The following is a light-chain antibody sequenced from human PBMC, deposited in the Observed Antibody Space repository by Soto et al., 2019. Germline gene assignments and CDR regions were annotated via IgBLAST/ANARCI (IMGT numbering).Light chain of an antibody. V-gene: IGLV1-44*01. CDR1: SSNLGDNA. CDR2: SYD. Sequence: QSVLTQPPSASGTPGQRVTISCSTSSSNLGDNAVNWYQHVPGTAPKLLIYSYDQRPSGVPDRFSGSKSGTSASLAISGLQSEDEADYYCAAWDASLDGYAFGTGTKVTVL. J-gene: IGLJ1*01. CDR3: AAWDASLDGYA.